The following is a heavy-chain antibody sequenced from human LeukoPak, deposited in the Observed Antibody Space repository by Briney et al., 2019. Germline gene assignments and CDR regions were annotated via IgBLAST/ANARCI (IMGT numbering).Heavy chain of an antibody. CDR1: GFTFSNAW. D-gene: IGHD3-22*01. Sequence: GGSLRLSCAASGFTFSNAWMSWVRQAPGKGLEWVGRIKSKTDGGTTDYAAPVKGRFTISRDDSKNTLYLQMNSPKTEDTAVYYCTTLVNYYDSSGYGYWGQGTLVTVSS. CDR3: TTLVNYYDSSGYGY. J-gene: IGHJ4*02. CDR2: IKSKTDGGTT. V-gene: IGHV3-15*01.